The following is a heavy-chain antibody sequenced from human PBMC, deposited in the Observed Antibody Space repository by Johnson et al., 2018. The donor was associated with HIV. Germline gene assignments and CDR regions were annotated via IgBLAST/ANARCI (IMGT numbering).Heavy chain of an antibody. CDR1: GFTFSTYT. J-gene: IGHJ3*02. D-gene: IGHD6-6*01. V-gene: IGHV3-30-3*01. CDR2: ISFDENNK. Sequence: QEQLVESGGDVVQPGRSLRLSCAASGFTFSTYTMHWVRQAPGKGLEWVAVISFDENNKVYADSVKGRFTISRDNSKNTLFLHMNSLRTEDTAIYYCAREWGIAARRGVAFDIWGQGTMVTVSS. CDR3: AREWGIAARRGVAFDI.